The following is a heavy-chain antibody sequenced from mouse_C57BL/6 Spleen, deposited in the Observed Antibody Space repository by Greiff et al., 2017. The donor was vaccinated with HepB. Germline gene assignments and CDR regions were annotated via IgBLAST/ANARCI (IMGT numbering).Heavy chain of an antibody. V-gene: IGHV1-59*01. J-gene: IGHJ1*03. D-gene: IGHD1-1*02. CDR3: ARGGSPYRDFGG. CDR2: IDPSGSYT. CDR1: GYTFTSYW. Sequence: QVQLQQPGAELVRPGTSVKLSCKASGYTFTSYWMHWVKQRPGQGLEWIGVIDPSGSYTNYNQKFKGKATFTVDTSSSTAYMQLSSLTSEDSAVYYSARGGSPYRDFGGWGTGTTVTVAS.